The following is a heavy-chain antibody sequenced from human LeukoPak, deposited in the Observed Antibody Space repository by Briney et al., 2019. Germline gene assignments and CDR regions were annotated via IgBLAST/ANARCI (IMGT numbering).Heavy chain of an antibody. CDR1: GGTFSSYA. Sequence: SVKVSCKASGGTFSSYAISWVRQAPGQGLEWMGGIIPIFGTANYAQKFQGRVTITADESTSTAYMELSSLRSDDTAVYYCAREVNYAVRGVVDYWGQGTLVTVSS. J-gene: IGHJ4*02. CDR3: AREVNYAVRGVVDY. V-gene: IGHV1-69*01. D-gene: IGHD3-10*01. CDR2: IIPIFGTA.